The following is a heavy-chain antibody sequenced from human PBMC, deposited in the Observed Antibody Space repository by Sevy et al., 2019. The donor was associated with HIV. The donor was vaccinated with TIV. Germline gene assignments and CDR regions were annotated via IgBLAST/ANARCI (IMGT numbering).Heavy chain of an antibody. Sequence: GESLKISCKGSGYSFTSYWIGWVRQMPGKGLEWMGIIYPGDSDTRYSPSFQGQATISADKSISPAYLQWSSLKASDTAMYYCARHPHDILTGYYGMDVWGQGTTVTVSA. CDR3: ARHPHDILTGYYGMDV. CDR1: GYSFTSYW. J-gene: IGHJ6*01. CDR2: IYPGDSDT. V-gene: IGHV5-51*01. D-gene: IGHD3-9*01.